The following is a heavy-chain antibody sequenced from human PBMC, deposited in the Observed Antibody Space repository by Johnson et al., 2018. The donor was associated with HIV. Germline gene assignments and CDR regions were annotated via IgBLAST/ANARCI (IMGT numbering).Heavy chain of an antibody. CDR1: GFTFSTYA. D-gene: IGHD2-15*01. Sequence: QVQLVESGGGVVQPGRSLRLSCAASGFTFSTYAMHWVRQAPGKGLEWVAVISYDGSDIYHADSVKGRFNISRDNSKTTLYLQMNSLRAEDTALYYCARVQGDRVAYDAFAIWGQGTMVTVSS. J-gene: IGHJ3*02. CDR3: ARVQGDRVAYDAFAI. V-gene: IGHV3-30*04. CDR2: ISYDGSDI.